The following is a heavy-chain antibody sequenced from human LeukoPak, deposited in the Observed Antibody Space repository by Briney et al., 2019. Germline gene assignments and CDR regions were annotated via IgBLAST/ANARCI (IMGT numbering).Heavy chain of an antibody. CDR2: IYSGGIT. Sequence: PGGSLRLSCAASGSTVSSNYMSWVRQAPGKGLEWVSIIYSGGITYYADSVKGRFSISRDNSKNTLYLQMNSLRAEDTAVYYCASYGDGYKYYFDYWGQGTLVTVSS. V-gene: IGHV3-53*01. CDR1: GSTVSSNY. D-gene: IGHD5-24*01. CDR3: ASYGDGYKYYFDY. J-gene: IGHJ4*02.